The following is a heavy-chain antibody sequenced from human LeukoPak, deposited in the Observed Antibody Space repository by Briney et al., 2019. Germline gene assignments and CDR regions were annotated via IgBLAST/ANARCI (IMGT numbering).Heavy chain of an antibody. CDR2: ISYDGSNK. D-gene: IGHD6-13*01. V-gene: IGHV3-30-3*01. CDR1: GFTFSSYA. Sequence: GGSLRLSCAASGFTFSSYAMHWVRQAPGKGLEWVAVISYDGSNKYYADSVKGRFTISRDNSKNTLYLQMNSLRAEDTAVYYCARDRYSSSWYSSYYYYYGMDVWGQGTTVTVSS. J-gene: IGHJ6*02. CDR3: ARDRYSSSWYSSYYYYYGMDV.